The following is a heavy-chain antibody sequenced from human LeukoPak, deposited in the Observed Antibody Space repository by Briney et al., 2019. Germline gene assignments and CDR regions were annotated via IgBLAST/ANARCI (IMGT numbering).Heavy chain of an antibody. CDR1: GGSISSSSYY. J-gene: IGHJ6*02. V-gene: IGHV4-39*01. CDR3: ARLRWTQLYRGMDV. Sequence: SETLSLTCTVSGGSISSSSYYWGWIRQPPGKGLEWIGSIYYSGSTYYNPSLKSRVTISVDTSKNQFSLKLSSVTAADTAVYYCARLRWTQLYRGMDVWGQGTTVTVSS. D-gene: IGHD5-18*01. CDR2: IYYSGST.